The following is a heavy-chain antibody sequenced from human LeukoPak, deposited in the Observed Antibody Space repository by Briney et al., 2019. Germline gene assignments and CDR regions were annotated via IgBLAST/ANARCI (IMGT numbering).Heavy chain of an antibody. CDR1: GYTFTSYG. CDR2: IIPIFGTA. CDR3: ARGYSSSSTMGD. Sequence: SVKVSCKASGYTFTSYGISWVRQAPGQGLEWMGGIIPIFGTANYAQKFQGRVTITADESTSTAYMELSSLRSEDTAVYYCARGYSSSSTMGDWGQGTLVTVSS. J-gene: IGHJ4*02. V-gene: IGHV1-69*13. D-gene: IGHD6-6*01.